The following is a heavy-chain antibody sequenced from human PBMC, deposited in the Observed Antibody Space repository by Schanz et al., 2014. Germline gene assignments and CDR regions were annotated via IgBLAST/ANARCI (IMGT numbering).Heavy chain of an antibody. CDR1: GFTFSSYA. D-gene: IGHD6-13*01. CDR2: ISGRDGST. J-gene: IGHJ4*02. Sequence: EVQLLESGGGLVQPGGSLRLSCAASGFTFSSYAMSWVRQAPGKGLEWVSAISGRDGSTYYADSVRGRFTISRDNSKNTLYLQMNSLRAEDTAVYYCARGLIAAAGGAFDYWGQGTLVAVSA. CDR3: ARGLIAAAGGAFDY. V-gene: IGHV3-23*01.